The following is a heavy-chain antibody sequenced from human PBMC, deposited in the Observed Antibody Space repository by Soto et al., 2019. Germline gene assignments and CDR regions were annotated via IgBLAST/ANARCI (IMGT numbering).Heavy chain of an antibody. D-gene: IGHD4-17*01. CDR2: IYYSGST. CDR1: GGSISSYY. J-gene: IGHJ4*02. V-gene: IGHV4-59*08. CDR3: ARKGDYGTFDY. Sequence: PSETLSLTCTVSGGSISSYYWSWIRQPPGKGLEWIGYIYYSGSTNYNPSLKSRVTISVDTSKNQFSLKLSSVTAADTAVYYCARKGDYGTFDYWGQGTLVTVSS.